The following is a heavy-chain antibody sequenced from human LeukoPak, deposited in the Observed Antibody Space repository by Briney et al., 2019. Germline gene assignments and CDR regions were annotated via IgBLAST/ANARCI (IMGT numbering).Heavy chain of an antibody. V-gene: IGHV3-21*05. J-gene: IGHJ4*02. Sequence: GGTLRLSCVASEFTFSLCAINWVRQARGKGLEWVSYMRIGGDDIHYADSVRGRFTIYRDNAKKTLYRLMKSVIAEDTAVFYCARDTFQPSPTDYWGQGTLVTVSS. CDR2: MRIGGDDI. D-gene: IGHD2-2*01. CDR3: ARDTFQPSPTDY. CDR1: EFTFSLCA.